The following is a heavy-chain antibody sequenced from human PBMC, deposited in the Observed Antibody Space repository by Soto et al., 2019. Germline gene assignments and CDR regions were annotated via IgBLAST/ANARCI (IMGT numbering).Heavy chain of an antibody. J-gene: IGHJ3*02. D-gene: IGHD6-13*01. CDR3: AREAAGRGAFDI. CDR2: IYHSGST. CDR1: GGSISRSNW. V-gene: IGHV4-4*02. Sequence: PSETLSLTCAVSGGSISRSNWGGWGRQPPGKGLEWIGEIYHSGSTNYNPSLKSRVTISVDKSKNQFSLKLSSVTAADTAVYYCAREAAGRGAFDIWGQGTMVTVSS.